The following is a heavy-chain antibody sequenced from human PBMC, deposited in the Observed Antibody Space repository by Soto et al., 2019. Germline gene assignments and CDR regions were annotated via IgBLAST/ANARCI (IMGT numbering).Heavy chain of an antibody. D-gene: IGHD3-22*01. V-gene: IGHV1-18*01. CDR1: GYTFTSYG. Sequence: ASVKVSCKASGYTFTSYGISWVRQAPGQGLEWMGWISAYNGNTIYAQKFQGRVTMTEDTSTDTAYMELSSLRSEDTAVYYCASRLLTYYYDSSGYFHFDYWGQGTLVTVSS. J-gene: IGHJ4*02. CDR3: ASRLLTYYYDSSGYFHFDY. CDR2: ISAYNGNT.